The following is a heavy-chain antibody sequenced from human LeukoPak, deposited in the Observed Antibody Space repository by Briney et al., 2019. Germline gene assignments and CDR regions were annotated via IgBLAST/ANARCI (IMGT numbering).Heavy chain of an antibody. V-gene: IGHV4-39*07. J-gene: IGHJ6*02. Sequence: SETLSHTCTVSGGSISSSSYYWGWIRQPPGKGLEWIGSIYYSGSTYYNPSLKSRVTISVDTSKNQFSLKLSSVTAADTAVYYCARSLGYCSGGSCYSIYYYYYGMDVWGQGTTVTVSS. D-gene: IGHD2-15*01. CDR1: GGSISSSSYY. CDR2: IYYSGST. CDR3: ARSLGYCSGGSCYSIYYYYYGMDV.